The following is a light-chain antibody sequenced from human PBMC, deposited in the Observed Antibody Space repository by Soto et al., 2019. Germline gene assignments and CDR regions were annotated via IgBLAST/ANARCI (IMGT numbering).Light chain of an antibody. Sequence: DIQMTQSPSSVSASVGDRVTITCRVSEDISTWLAWYQQKPGKAPKLLIYAASSLQSGVPSRFSGSGSGTDLTLTISSLQPEDFATYYCQHADSFPLITFGQGTRLE. CDR3: QHADSFPLIT. V-gene: IGKV1-12*01. CDR2: AAS. J-gene: IGKJ5*01. CDR1: EDISTW.